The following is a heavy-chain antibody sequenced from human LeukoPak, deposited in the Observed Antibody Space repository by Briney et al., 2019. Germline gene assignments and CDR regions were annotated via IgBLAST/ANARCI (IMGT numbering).Heavy chain of an antibody. CDR1: GYTFTGYY. V-gene: IGHV1-2*02. Sequence: ASVKVSRKASGYTFTGYYIHYLRQALGQGLEWMGWINPNTGDTKYAQKFQGRVTMTRDTSISTAYMELSRLRSDDTTVYYCARQSLRNFDYWGQGTLVTVSS. CDR2: INPNTGDT. CDR3: ARQSLRNFDY. D-gene: IGHD5/OR15-5a*01. J-gene: IGHJ4*02.